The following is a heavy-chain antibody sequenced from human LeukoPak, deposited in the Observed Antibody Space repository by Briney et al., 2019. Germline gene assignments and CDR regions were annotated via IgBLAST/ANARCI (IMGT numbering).Heavy chain of an antibody. CDR3: VILGGVDAFDI. V-gene: IGHV3-20*04. CDR1: GFTFDDYG. D-gene: IGHD3-16*01. J-gene: IGHJ3*02. Sequence: GGSLRLSCVASGFTFDDYGMSWVRQAPGKGLEWVSAINWNGGRTGYADSVKGRFTISRDNAKNSLYLQMNSLRAEDTALYYCVILGGVDAFDIWGQGTMVTVSS. CDR2: INWNGGRT.